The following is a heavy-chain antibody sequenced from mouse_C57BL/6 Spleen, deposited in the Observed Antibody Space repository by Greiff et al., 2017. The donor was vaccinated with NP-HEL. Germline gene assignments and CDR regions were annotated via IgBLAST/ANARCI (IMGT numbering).Heavy chain of an antibody. CDR1: GYTFTSYW. CDR3: ARSRWEGPYAMDY. V-gene: IGHV1-53*01. J-gene: IGHJ4*01. Sequence: VQLQQSGTELVKPGASMKLSCKASGYTFTSYWMHWVKQRPGQGLEWIGNINPSNGGTNYNEKFKSKATLTVDKSSSTAYMQLSSLTSEDSAVYYCARSRWEGPYAMDYWGQGTSVTVSS. CDR2: INPSNGGT. D-gene: IGHD1-1*02.